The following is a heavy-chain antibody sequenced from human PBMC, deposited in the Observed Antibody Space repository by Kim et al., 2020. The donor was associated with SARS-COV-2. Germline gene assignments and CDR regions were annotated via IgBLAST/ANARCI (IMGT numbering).Heavy chain of an antibody. CDR3: ARDLRSGSRDGYPPGY. Sequence: GGSLRLSCAASGFTFSSYWMSWVRQAPGKGLEWVANIKQDGSEKYYVDSVKGRFTISRDNAKNSLYLQMNSLRAEDTAVYYCARDLRSGSRDGYPPGYWGQGTLVTVSS. CDR1: GFTFSSYW. CDR2: IKQDGSEK. D-gene: IGHD5-12*01. J-gene: IGHJ4*02. V-gene: IGHV3-7*03.